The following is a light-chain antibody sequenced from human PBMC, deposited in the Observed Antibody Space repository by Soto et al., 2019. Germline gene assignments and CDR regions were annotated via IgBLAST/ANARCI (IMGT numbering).Light chain of an antibody. V-gene: IGLV2-14*03. CDR2: DVT. CDR3: SSYTGSSTVV. J-gene: IGLJ2*01. CDR1: SGDVGGYDY. Sequence: ALTQPASVSGSPGQSITISCTGTSGDVGGYDYVSWYQQHPGKVPKLMIYDVTNRPSGVSNRFSGSKSGNTASLTISGLRAEDEADYYCSSYTGSSTVVFGGGTQLTVL.